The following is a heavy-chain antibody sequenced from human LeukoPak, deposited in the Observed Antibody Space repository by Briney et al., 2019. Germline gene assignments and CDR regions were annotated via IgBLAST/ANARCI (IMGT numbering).Heavy chain of an antibody. J-gene: IGHJ4*02. D-gene: IGHD4-17*01. CDR2: ISDDGSNE. CDR3: ARVLWNGDYPRFDY. V-gene: IGHV3-30*14. CDR1: GFTFSSYA. Sequence: PGGSLRLSCAASGFTFSSYAMHWVRQAPGKGLEWVAIISDDGSNEYYADSVKGRFTISRDNSKNTLYLQMNSLRAEDTAVYYYARVLWNGDYPRFDYWGQGTLVTVSS.